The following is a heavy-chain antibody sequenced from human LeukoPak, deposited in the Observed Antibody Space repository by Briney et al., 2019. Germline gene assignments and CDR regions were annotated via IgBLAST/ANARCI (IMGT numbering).Heavy chain of an antibody. Sequence: GGSLRLSCAPSVFTFSDYFMPCLRQAPGKGLEWVGRSRNKADSYTAQYATSVEGRFTISRDESKNSLYLQISSLETEDTAVYYCATSNGYRFPYWGQGSLVTVSS. J-gene: IGHJ4*02. CDR3: ATSNGYRFPY. D-gene: IGHD6-13*01. CDR2: SRNKADSYTA. CDR1: VFTFSDYF. V-gene: IGHV3-72*01.